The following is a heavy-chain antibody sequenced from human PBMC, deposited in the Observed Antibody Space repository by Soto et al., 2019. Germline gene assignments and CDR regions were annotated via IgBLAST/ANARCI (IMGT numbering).Heavy chain of an antibody. CDR3: AGGASGWPLTWFDP. D-gene: IGHD6-19*01. CDR1: GFTFSYYA. Sequence: GGSLRLSCAASGFTFSYYAMHWVRQAPGKGLAYVSGISSNGGSTYYADSVKARFTISRDNSKNTLYLQMSSLRAEDSAVYYCAGGASGWPLTWFDPWGQGTLVTVSS. J-gene: IGHJ5*02. V-gene: IGHV3-64D*08. CDR2: ISSNGGST.